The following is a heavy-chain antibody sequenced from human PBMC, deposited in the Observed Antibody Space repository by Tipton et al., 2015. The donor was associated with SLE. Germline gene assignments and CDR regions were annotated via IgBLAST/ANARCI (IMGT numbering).Heavy chain of an antibody. D-gene: IGHD3-22*01. CDR1: GFTFSSYW. CDR3: ARDSGYYYDSSGGY. J-gene: IGHJ4*02. Sequence: LSLTCAASGFTFSSYWMHWVRQAPGKGLVWVSRINSDGSSTSYADSVKGRFTISRDNAKNTLYLQMNSLRAEDTAVYYCARDSGYYYDSSGGYWGQGTLVTVSS. CDR2: INSDGSST. V-gene: IGHV3-74*01.